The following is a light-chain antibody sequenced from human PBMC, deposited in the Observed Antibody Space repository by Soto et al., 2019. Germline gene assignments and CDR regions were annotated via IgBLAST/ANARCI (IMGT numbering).Light chain of an antibody. J-gene: IGLJ1*01. CDR3: SSYTSSSTGV. V-gene: IGLV2-14*01. Sequence: QSALTQPASVSGSPGQSITISCTGTSSDVGGYNYVSWYQQHPGKAPKLMLYEVSNRPSGVSNRFSGSKSGNTASLTISGLQAEDEADYYCSSYTSSSTGVFGTGTKVTVL. CDR1: SSDVGGYNY. CDR2: EVS.